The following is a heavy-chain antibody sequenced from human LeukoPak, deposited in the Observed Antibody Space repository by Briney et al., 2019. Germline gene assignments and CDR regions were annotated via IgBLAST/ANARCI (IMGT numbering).Heavy chain of an antibody. V-gene: IGHV3-13*01. CDR2: IGTAGDT. D-gene: IGHD4-17*01. CDR1: GFTFSSYD. Sequence: GGSLRLSCAASGFTFSSYDMHWVRQATGKGLEWVSAIGTAGDTYYPGSVKGRFTISRENAKNSLYLQMNSLRAGDTAVYYCARETTAGTFDYWGQGTLVTVSS. J-gene: IGHJ4*02. CDR3: ARETTAGTFDY.